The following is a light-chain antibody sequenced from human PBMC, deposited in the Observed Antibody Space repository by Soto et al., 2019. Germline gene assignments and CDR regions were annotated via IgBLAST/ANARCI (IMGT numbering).Light chain of an antibody. J-gene: IGLJ2*01. CDR3: CSYAGSSTFVV. Sequence: QSALTQPASVSGSPGQSITLSCTGTSSDVGSYNLVSWYQQHPGKAPKLMIYEVSKLPSGVSNRFSGSKSGNTAALTISGLQAEDEADYYCCSYAGSSTFVVFGGGTKLNVL. V-gene: IGLV2-23*02. CDR2: EVS. CDR1: SSDVGSYNL.